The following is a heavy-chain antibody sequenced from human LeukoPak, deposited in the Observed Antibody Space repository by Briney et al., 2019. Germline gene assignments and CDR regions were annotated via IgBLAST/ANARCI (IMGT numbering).Heavy chain of an antibody. V-gene: IGHV4-30-2*01. Sequence: SQTLSLTCAVSGGSISSGGYSWSWIQQPPGKGLEWIGYIYHSGSTYYNPSLKSRVTISVDRSKNQFSLKLSSVTAADTAVYYCARGLAVKEYYYGMDVWGQGTTVTVSS. D-gene: IGHD4-17*01. CDR2: IYHSGST. CDR3: ARGLAVKEYYYGMDV. CDR1: GGSISSGGYS. J-gene: IGHJ6*02.